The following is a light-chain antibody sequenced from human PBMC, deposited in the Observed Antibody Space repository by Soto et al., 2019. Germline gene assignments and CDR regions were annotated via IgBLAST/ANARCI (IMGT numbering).Light chain of an antibody. CDR2: GAS. J-gene: IGKJ1*01. CDR3: QQYGSSGT. V-gene: IGKV3-20*01. Sequence: SQSVAALSASVGDTVTVTCGASQSVSGWLAWYQQKPGQAPRLLIYGASSRATGIPDRFSGSGSGTDFTLTISRLEPEDFAVYYSQQYGSSGTFGQGTMV. CDR1: QSVSGW.